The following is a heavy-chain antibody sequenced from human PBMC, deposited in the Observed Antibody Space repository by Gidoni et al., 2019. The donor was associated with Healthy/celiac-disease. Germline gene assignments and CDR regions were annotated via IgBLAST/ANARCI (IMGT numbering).Heavy chain of an antibody. D-gene: IGHD3-10*01. J-gene: IGHJ4*02. CDR2: ISWNSGSI. Sequence: EVQLVESGGGLVQPGRSLRLSCAASGFTFDDYAMHWVRQAPGKGLEWVSGISWNSGSIGYADSVKGRFTISRDNAKNYLYLQMNSLRAEDTALYYCAKGIPVNYWGQGTLVTVSS. CDR3: AKGIPVNY. CDR1: GFTFDDYA. V-gene: IGHV3-9*01.